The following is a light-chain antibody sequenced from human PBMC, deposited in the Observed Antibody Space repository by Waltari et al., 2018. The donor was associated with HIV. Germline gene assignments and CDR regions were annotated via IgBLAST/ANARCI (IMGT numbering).Light chain of an antibody. CDR1: QSISSW. Sequence: DIQLTQSPSTLSASVGDRVTITCRASQSISSWLAWYQQKPGKAPKLLIYKASSLESGVPSRFSGSGSGTEFTLTISSLQPDDFATYYCQQYNSYPGSFGQGTKLEIK. CDR3: QQYNSYPGS. CDR2: KAS. J-gene: IGKJ2*04. V-gene: IGKV1-5*03.